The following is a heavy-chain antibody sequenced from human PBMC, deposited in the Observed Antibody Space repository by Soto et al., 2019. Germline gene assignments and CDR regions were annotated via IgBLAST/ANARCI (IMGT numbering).Heavy chain of an antibody. CDR2: IIPIFGTA. J-gene: IGHJ4*02. CDR1: GGTFSSYA. V-gene: IGHV1-69*13. CDR3: ARPGIAAAGTFDY. D-gene: IGHD6-13*01. Sequence: SVKVSCKASGGTFSSYAISWVRQAPGQGLEWMGGIIPIFGTANYAQKFQGRVTITADESTSTAYMELSSLRSEDTAVYYCARPGIAAAGTFDYWGQVTLVTVSS.